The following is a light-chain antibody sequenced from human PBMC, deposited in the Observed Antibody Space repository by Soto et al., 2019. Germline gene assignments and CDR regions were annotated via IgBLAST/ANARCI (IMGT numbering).Light chain of an antibody. CDR2: AAS. CDR3: QQSYSPPYT. J-gene: IGKJ2*01. CDR1: QRISNY. Sequence: IQMTQSPSPLSASVGDRVTITCRASQRISNYLNWYQHKPGKAPELLIYAASSLQSGVPSRFSGGGSGTDFALTISSLQPQDSGTYYCQQSYSPPYTFGQGTKMEIK. V-gene: IGKV1-39*01.